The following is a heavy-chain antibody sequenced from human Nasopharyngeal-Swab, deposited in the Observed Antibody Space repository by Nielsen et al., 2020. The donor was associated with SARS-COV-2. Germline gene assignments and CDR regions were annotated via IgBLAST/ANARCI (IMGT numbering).Heavy chain of an antibody. D-gene: IGHD2-15*01. Sequence: WVRQAPGQGLEWMGGIIPIFGTANYAQKFQGRVTITADESTSTAYMELSGLRSEDTAVYYCARVYCSGGSCYWFDPWGQGTLVTVSS. CDR3: ARVYCSGGSCYWFDP. J-gene: IGHJ5*02. V-gene: IGHV1-69*01. CDR2: IIPIFGTA.